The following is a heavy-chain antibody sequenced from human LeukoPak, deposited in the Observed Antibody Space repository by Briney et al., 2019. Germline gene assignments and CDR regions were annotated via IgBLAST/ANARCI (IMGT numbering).Heavy chain of an antibody. V-gene: IGHV3-21*01. CDR2: ISSSSSYI. CDR3: ASSQTGELSY. D-gene: IGHD1-26*01. Sequence: GGSLRLSCAASGFTLSSYWMSWVRQAPGKGLEWVSSISSSSSYIYYADSVKGRFTISRDNAKNSLYLQMNSLRAEDTAVYYCASSQTGELSYWGQGTLVTVSS. CDR1: GFTLSSYW. J-gene: IGHJ4*02.